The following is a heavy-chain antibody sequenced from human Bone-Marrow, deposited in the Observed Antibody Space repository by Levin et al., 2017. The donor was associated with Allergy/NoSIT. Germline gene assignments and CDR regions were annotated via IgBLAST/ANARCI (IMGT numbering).Heavy chain of an antibody. CDR1: GFTFSSFE. J-gene: IGHJ4*02. CDR2: ISDSGSSV. V-gene: IGHV3-48*03. D-gene: IGHD1-1*01. Sequence: LTGGSLRLSCAASGFTFSSFEINWVRQAPGKGLEWVSLISDSGSSVHYTDSVRGRFTISRDNAKNSLYLQMNSLRAEDTAVYYCARVDRRGTRTVDYWGQGTLVTVSS. CDR3: ARVDRRGTRTVDY.